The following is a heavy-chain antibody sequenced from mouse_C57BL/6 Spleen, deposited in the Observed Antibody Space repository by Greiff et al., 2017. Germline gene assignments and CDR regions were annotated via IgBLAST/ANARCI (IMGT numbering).Heavy chain of an antibody. V-gene: IGHV1-64*01. J-gene: IGHJ4*01. CDR3: PITTVAPYAMDY. D-gene: IGHD1-1*01. Sequence: VQLQQSGAELVKPGASVKLSCKASGYTFTSYWMHSVKQRPGQGLEWIGMIHPNSGSTNYNEKFKSKATLTVDKSSSTAYMQLSSLTSEDSAVYYCPITTVAPYAMDYWGQGTSVTVSS. CDR2: IHPNSGST. CDR1: GYTFTSYW.